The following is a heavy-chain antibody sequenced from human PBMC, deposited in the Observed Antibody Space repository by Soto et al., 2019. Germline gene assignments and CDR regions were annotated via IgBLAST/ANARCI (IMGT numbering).Heavy chain of an antibody. Sequence: PSETLSLTCAVSGGSISTGGYSWSWIRQPPGKGLEWIGYIYHTGSTYYNPSLKSRVTISVDRSENQFSLKLSSVTAADTAVYYCARGPLYYYDSSGPQGVLDYWGQGTLVTVSS. CDR3: ARGPLYYYDSSGPQGVLDY. V-gene: IGHV4-30-2*01. D-gene: IGHD3-22*01. CDR1: GGSISTGGYS. CDR2: IYHTGST. J-gene: IGHJ4*02.